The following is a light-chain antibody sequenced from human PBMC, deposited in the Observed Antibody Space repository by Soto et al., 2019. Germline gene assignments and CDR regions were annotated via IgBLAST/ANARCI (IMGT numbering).Light chain of an antibody. Sequence: EIVMTQSPVTLSVSPGERATLSCRASQSINNNLAWYQQKPGQAPRLLIYSASTRATGIPARFSGSGSGTEFTLTISSLQSEDFAVYHCQQYNKWPPLTFGGGTKVESK. J-gene: IGKJ4*01. CDR2: SAS. CDR1: QSINNN. V-gene: IGKV3-15*01. CDR3: QQYNKWPPLT.